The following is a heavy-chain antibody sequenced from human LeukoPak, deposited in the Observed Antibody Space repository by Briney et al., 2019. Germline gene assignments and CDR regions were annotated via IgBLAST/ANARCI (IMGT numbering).Heavy chain of an antibody. Sequence: SVKVSCKASGGTFSSYAISWVRQAPGQGLEWMGGIIPIFGTANYAQKFQGRVTITADESTSTAYMELSSLRSEDTAVYYCASAPAYCGGDCYSNFDYWGQETLVTVSS. CDR2: IIPIFGTA. CDR3: ASAPAYCGGDCYSNFDY. J-gene: IGHJ4*02. CDR1: GGTFSSYA. D-gene: IGHD2-21*01. V-gene: IGHV1-69*01.